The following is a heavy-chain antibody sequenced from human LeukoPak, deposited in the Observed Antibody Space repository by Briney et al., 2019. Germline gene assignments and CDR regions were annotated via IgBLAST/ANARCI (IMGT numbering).Heavy chain of an antibody. D-gene: IGHD2-15*01. Sequence: GGSLRLSCAASGFTFSTCEMNWVRQAPGKGLEWVSYISSTGSTMNYADSVKGRFTISRDNAKNSLYLQMNSLRADDTAVYYCARVGMAAADIWGQGTLVTVSS. CDR2: ISSTGSTM. CDR3: ARVGMAAADI. CDR1: GFTFSTCE. V-gene: IGHV3-48*03. J-gene: IGHJ4*02.